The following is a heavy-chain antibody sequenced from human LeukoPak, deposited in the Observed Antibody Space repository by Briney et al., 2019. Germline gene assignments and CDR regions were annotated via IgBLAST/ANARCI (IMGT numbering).Heavy chain of an antibody. CDR2: ISSSGSTI. Sequence: GGSLRLSCAASGFTFSSYEMNWVRQAPGKGLEWVSYISSSGSTIYYADSVKGRFTISRDNAKNSLYLQMNSLRAEDTAVYYCARDKNYYDSSGPYSGRAFDIWGQGTMVTVSS. J-gene: IGHJ3*02. V-gene: IGHV3-48*03. D-gene: IGHD3-22*01. CDR3: ARDKNYYDSSGPYSGRAFDI. CDR1: GFTFSSYE.